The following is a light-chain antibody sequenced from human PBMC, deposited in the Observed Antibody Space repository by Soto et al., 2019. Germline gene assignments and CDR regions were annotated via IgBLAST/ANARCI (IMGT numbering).Light chain of an antibody. V-gene: IGKV1-5*01. Sequence: DIPMTQSPSTLSASVGDRVTVTCRASQSIRSWLAWYQQKPGKAPKLLILDASTLEGGVPSRFSGSGSGTEFTLTINSLQPDDFATYFCQQYNSYSPWTFGQGTKVEIK. CDR1: QSIRSW. CDR2: DAS. CDR3: QQYNSYSPWT. J-gene: IGKJ1*01.